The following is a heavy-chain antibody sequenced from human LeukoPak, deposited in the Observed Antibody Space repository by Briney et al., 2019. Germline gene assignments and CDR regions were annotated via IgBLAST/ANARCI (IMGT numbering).Heavy chain of an antibody. J-gene: IGHJ4*02. CDR1: GFPFSSAW. CDR2: IKSKTDGGKT. D-gene: IGHD3-10*01. Sequence: PGGSLSLSCAASGFPFSSAWMSWVRQAPGKGLEWVGRIKSKTDGGKTDYAAPVQGRFSISRDDSENTLYLQMNGLNTEDTAVYYCSTVSPYYGSGTTSPDSWGQGTLVVVSS. V-gene: IGHV3-15*01. CDR3: STVSPYYGSGTTSPDS.